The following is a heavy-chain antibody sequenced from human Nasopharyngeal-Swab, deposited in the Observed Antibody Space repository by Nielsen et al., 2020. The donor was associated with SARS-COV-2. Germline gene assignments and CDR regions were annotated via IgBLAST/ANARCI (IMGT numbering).Heavy chain of an antibody. CDR2: ISNDGSNK. CDR3: TKNLRSEYLHDAFDI. V-gene: IGHV3-30*18. J-gene: IGHJ3*02. Sequence: GESLKISCAASGFPFSNYAMHWVRQAQGKGLEWVAVISNDGSNKFYGDSVKGQITISRDNSKNTLYLEMNSLRTDDTAVYYCTKNLRSEYLHDAFDIWGQGTMVTVSS. D-gene: IGHD3-3*01. CDR1: GFPFSNYA.